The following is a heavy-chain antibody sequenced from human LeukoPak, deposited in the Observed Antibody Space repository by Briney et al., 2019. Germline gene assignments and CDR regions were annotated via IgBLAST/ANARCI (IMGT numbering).Heavy chain of an antibody. CDR3: ARHRVGPTDY. CDR1: GGSISSSSYY. Sequence: SETLPLTCTVSGGSISSSSYYWGWIRQPPGKGPEWIGTIYYSGTTYYNPSLKSRVTISIDTSKNHFSLKLSSVTATDTAVYYCARHRVGPTDYWDQGTLVTVSS. CDR2: IYYSGTT. V-gene: IGHV4-39*01. D-gene: IGHD1-26*01. J-gene: IGHJ4*02.